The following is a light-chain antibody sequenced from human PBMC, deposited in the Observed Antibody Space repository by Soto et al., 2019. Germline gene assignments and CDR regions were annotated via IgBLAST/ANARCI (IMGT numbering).Light chain of an antibody. CDR3: SAYIASITSHV. CDR1: SSDVGSHKS. Sequence: QSALTQPPSASGSPGQSVTISCSGGSSDVGSHKSVSWYKQAPGTSPKLIIFEFNNRPSGVPDRFSESKSGNTASLTISGLQPEDEADYYCSAYIASITSHVFGTGTKVTVL. J-gene: IGLJ1*01. CDR2: EFN. V-gene: IGLV2-18*02.